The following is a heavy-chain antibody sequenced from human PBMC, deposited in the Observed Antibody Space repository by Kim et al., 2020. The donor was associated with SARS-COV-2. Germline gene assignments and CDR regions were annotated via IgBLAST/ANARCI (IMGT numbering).Heavy chain of an antibody. V-gene: IGHV4-31*03. Sequence: SETLSLTCTVSGGSISSGGYYWSWIRQHPGKGLEWIGYIYYSGSTYYNPSLKSRVTISVDTSKNQFSLKLSSVTAADTAVYYCARDRGDYSSMYYYYGMDVWGQGTTVTVSS. CDR1: GGSISSGGYY. J-gene: IGHJ6*02. CDR3: ARDRGDYSSMYYYYGMDV. CDR2: IYYSGST. D-gene: IGHD4-4*01.